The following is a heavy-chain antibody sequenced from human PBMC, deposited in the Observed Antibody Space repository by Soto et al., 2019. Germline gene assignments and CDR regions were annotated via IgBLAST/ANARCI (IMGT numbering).Heavy chain of an antibody. J-gene: IGHJ6*03. D-gene: IGHD2-2*01. V-gene: IGHV3-23*01. Sequence: GGSLRLSCAASGFTFSSYAMSWVRQAPGKGLEWVSAISGSGGSTYYADSVKGRFTISRDNSKNTLYLQMNSLRAEDTAVYYCARYRYCSSTSCLSYYYYYYMDVWGKGTTVTVSS. CDR2: ISGSGGST. CDR1: GFTFSSYA. CDR3: ARYRYCSSTSCLSYYYYYYMDV.